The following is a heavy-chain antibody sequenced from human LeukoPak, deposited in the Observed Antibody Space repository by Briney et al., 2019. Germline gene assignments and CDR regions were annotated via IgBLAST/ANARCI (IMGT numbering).Heavy chain of an antibody. CDR1: GYTFTGYY. CDR3: ARDRTELGAYGMDV. CDR2: INPNSGGT. D-gene: IGHD1-26*01. Sequence: ASVKVSCKASGYTFTGYYMHWVRQAPGQGLEWMGWINPNSGGTNYAQKFQDWVTMTRDTSISTAYMELSRLRSDDTAVYYCARDRTELGAYGMDVWGQGTTVTVSS. J-gene: IGHJ6*02. V-gene: IGHV1-2*04.